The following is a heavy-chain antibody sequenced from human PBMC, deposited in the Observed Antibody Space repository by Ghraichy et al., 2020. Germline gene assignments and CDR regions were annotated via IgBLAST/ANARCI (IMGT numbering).Heavy chain of an antibody. CDR3: ARDVSVTAYYYYYMDV. J-gene: IGHJ6*03. CDR1: GFTFSSYW. D-gene: IGHD4-11*01. Sequence: GALRLSCAASGFTFSSYWMSWVRQAPGKGLEWVANIKQDGSEKYYVDSVKGRFTISRDNAKNSLYLQMNSLRAEDTAVYYFARDVSVTAYYYYYMDVWGKGTTVTVSS. CDR2: IKQDGSEK. V-gene: IGHV3-7*03.